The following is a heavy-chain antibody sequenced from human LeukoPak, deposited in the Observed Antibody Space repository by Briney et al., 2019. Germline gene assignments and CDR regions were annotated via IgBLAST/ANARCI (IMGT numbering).Heavy chain of an antibody. D-gene: IGHD6-6*01. CDR1: GFTFRSYA. V-gene: IGHV3-48*01. CDR3: LSVARNAFPYYYYGVDV. CDR2: ITSDSSII. Sequence: PGGSLRLSCAASGFTFRSYAMNWVRQAPGKGLEWLSYITSDSSIIYYADSVKGRFTISRDNARNSLYLQMNSLSADDTAVYYRLSVARNAFPYYYYGVDVWGQGTTVTVSS. J-gene: IGHJ6*02.